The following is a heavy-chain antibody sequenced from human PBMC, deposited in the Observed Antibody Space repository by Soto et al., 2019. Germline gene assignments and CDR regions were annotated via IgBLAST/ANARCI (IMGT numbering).Heavy chain of an antibody. CDR3: PSGRGLYNSGRSQRDY. J-gene: IGHJ4*02. Sequence: QVQLVQSGAEVKKPGSSVRVSCTASGGPFSMFTFNWLRQAPGQGLEWMGGIIPRFGTRNYAPTLQGRVTITADGSTNTAYMELSRLRSEDTAVCCCPSGRGLYNSGRSQRDYWRQGTLVTVSS. V-gene: IGHV1-69*01. CDR1: GGPFSMFT. CDR2: IIPRFGTR. D-gene: IGHD3-22*01.